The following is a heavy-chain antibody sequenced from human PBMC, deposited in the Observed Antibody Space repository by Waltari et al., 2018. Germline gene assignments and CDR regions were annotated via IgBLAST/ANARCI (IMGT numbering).Heavy chain of an antibody. CDR2: MTASGLM. J-gene: IGHJ6*02. D-gene: IGHD6-6*01. CDR3: AKDEGARLAPTFGMDA. Sequence: EMQLLESGGGLVQPGGSLRLSCAAAGFPVSPYTMNWVRQAPGKGLEWVAVMTASGLMDYGDSVKGRFIISRDNSKNTLYLEMYRLRVEDTARYYCAKDEGARLAPTFGMDAWGQGTTVIVSS. CDR1: GFPVSPYT. V-gene: IGHV3-23*01.